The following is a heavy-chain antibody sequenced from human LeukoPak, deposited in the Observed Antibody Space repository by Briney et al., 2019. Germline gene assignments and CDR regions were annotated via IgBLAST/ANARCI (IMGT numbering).Heavy chain of an antibody. V-gene: IGHV1-46*01. J-gene: IGHJ4*02. D-gene: IGHD6-13*01. CDR3: ARDGGDEQLADY. CDR1: GYTFTSYY. Sequence: ASVKVSCKASGYTFTSYYMHWVRQAPGQGLEWMGIINPSGGSTSYAQRFQGRVTMTRDTSTSTVYMELSSLRSEDTAVYYCARDGGDEQLADYWGQGTLVTVSS. CDR2: INPSGGST.